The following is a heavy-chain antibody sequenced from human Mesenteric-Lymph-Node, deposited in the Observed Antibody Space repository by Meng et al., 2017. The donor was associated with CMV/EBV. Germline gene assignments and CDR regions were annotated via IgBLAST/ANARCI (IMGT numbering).Heavy chain of an antibody. Sequence: SGYTFNDYYLHWVRQAPGQGLEWMGRINPNSGGTNYAQKFQGRVTMTRDTSISTAYMELSRLRSDDTAVYYCARYYSGYDYAYYDYWGQGTLVTVSS. V-gene: IGHV1-2*06. CDR1: GYTFNDYY. CDR2: INPNSGGT. CDR3: ARYYSGYDYAYYDY. J-gene: IGHJ4*02. D-gene: IGHD5-12*01.